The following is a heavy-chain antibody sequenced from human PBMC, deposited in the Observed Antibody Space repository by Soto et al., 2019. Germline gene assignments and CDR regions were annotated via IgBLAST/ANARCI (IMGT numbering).Heavy chain of an antibody. CDR3: ARAVSPYFGTWFDP. CDR1: GGSITSGNSYS. V-gene: IGHV4-30-2*01. J-gene: IGHJ5*02. CDR2: ISQTGAT. D-gene: IGHD3-10*01. Sequence: SETLSLPCAVAGGSITSGNSYSWAWIRQPPGRGLEWIGSISQTGATSYNPSLKSRVSVSLDKSKNQFSLRLSSVTAADMAVYYCARAVSPYFGTWFDPWGPGTLVTSP.